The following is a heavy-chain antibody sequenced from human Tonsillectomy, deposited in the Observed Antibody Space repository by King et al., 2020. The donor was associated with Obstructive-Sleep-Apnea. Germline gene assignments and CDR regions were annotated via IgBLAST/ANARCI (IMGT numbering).Heavy chain of an antibody. Sequence: VQLVESGGGVVQPGRSLRLSCAVSGFTFRSYALHWVRQAPGKGLEWVAGISSEGSKKYHADSVKGLFTISRDNSKNTLYLQMNSLRAEDTAVYYCARGHSSGWYYFDYWGQGTLVTVSS. J-gene: IGHJ4*02. CDR2: ISSEGSKK. CDR3: ARGHSSGWYYFDY. D-gene: IGHD6-19*01. CDR1: GFTFRSYA. V-gene: IGHV3-30*04.